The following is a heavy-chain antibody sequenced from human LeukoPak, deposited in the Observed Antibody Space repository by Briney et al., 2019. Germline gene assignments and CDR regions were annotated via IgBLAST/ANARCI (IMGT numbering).Heavy chain of an antibody. CDR1: GFTFSSYA. D-gene: IGHD5-12*01. CDR2: ISGSGGST. CDR3: AKDRAFIVAYAFGI. V-gene: IGHV3-23*01. Sequence: PGASLRLSCAASGFTFSSYAMSWVRQAPGKGLEWVSAISGSGGSTYYADSVKGRFTISRDNSKNTLYLQMNSLRAEDRAVYYCAKDRAFIVAYAFGIWGQGTMVTVSS. J-gene: IGHJ3*02.